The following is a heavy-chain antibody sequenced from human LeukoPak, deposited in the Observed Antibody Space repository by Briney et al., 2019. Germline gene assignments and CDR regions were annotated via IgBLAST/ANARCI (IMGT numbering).Heavy chain of an antibody. CDR3: ARDRCYDSSGYYPYFDY. J-gene: IGHJ4*02. CDR1: GGTFSSYA. V-gene: IGHV1-69*01. D-gene: IGHD3-22*01. Sequence: SVKVSCKASGGTFSSYAISWVRQAPGQGLEWMGGIIPIFGTANYAQKFQGRVTITADESTSTAYMELSSLRSEDTAVYYCARDRCYDSSGYYPYFDYWGQGTLVTVSS. CDR2: IIPIFGTA.